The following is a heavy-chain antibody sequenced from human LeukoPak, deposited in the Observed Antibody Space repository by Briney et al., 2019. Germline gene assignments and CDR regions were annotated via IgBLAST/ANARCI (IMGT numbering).Heavy chain of an antibody. J-gene: IGHJ4*02. CDR2: IYPGDSDT. V-gene: IGHV5-51*01. Sequence: GESLKISCKGSGYIFTNYWIGWVRQVPGKGLEWMGIIYPGDSDTRYSPSFEGQVTISADKSISTAYLQWSSLKASDTAMYYCARPATGFRRAGIPYYFDYWGQGTLVTVSS. CDR3: ARPATGFRRAGIPYYFDY. D-gene: IGHD6-19*01. CDR1: GYIFTNYW.